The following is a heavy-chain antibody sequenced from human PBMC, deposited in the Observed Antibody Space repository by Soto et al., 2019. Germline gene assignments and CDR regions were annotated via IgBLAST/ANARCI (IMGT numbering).Heavy chain of an antibody. V-gene: IGHV1-18*01. CDR1: GYTFTTFG. D-gene: IGHD2-15*01. J-gene: IGHJ4*02. CDR2: ISAYSGNT. CDR3: ARAFCSGGSCYLVY. Sequence: QVQLVQSGGEVKKPGAAVKVSCKASGYTFTTFGIGWVRQAPGQGLEWMGWISAYSGNTEYPEKLQGRVTMTIDTSTSTTYMELRSLRSDDTAVYYCARAFCSGGSCYLVYWGQGALVTVSS.